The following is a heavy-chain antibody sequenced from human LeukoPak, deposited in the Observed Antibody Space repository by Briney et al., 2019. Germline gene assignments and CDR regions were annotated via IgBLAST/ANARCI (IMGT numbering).Heavy chain of an antibody. CDR1: GGSISTYY. J-gene: IGHJ4*03. CDR2: INHRGDT. Sequence: SETLSLTCAVYGGSISTYYWSWIRQSQGKGLEWIAEINHRGDTNYNPSVKSRVTISVDTSKSQFSLKVSSLTAADTAVYYCARGPTISETGYFDYWGQGTLVTVSS. D-gene: IGHD1-1*01. CDR3: ARGPTISETGYFDY. V-gene: IGHV4-34*01.